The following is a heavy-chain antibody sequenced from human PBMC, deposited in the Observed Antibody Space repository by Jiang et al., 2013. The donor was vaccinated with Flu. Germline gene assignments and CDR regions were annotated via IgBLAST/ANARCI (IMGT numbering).Heavy chain of an antibody. CDR1: GGSISSYY. CDR2: IYYSGST. J-gene: IGHJ4*02. Sequence: LLKPSETLSLTCTVSGGSISSYYWSWIRQPPGKGLEWIGYIYYSGSTNYNPSLKSRVTISVDTSKNQFSLKLSSVTAADTAVYYCARALRGYSYGNFDYWGQGTLVTVSS. D-gene: IGHD5-18*01. CDR3: ARALRGYSYGNFDY. V-gene: IGHV4-59*01.